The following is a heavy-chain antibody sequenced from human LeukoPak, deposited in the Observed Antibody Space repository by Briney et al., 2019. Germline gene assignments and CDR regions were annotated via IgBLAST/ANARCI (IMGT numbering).Heavy chain of an antibody. CDR1: GYSFTSYW. CDR2: VYPGDSDT. D-gene: IGHD2-2*01. J-gene: IGHJ5*02. Sequence: GESLKISCKGSGYSFTSYWIGWVRQMPGKGLEWMGIVYPGDSDTRYSPSFQGQVTISADKSISTAYLQWSSLKASDTAMYYCAILYQLLLGPFDPWGQGTLVTVSS. V-gene: IGHV5-51*01. CDR3: AILYQLLLGPFDP.